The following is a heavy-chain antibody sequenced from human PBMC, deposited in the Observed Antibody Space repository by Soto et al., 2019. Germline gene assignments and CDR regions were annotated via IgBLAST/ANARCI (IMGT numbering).Heavy chain of an antibody. D-gene: IGHD3-10*01. CDR1: GYTFTRSG. J-gene: IGHJ6*02. V-gene: IGHV1-3*01. Sequence: ASVKVSCKASGYTFTRSGIHWVRQAPGQRLEWTGWINAGNGNTKYSEKFQGRVTITRDTSASTAYLELGSLRSEDTAVYYCASDEGELLLWFREKGMDVWGQGTTVTVSS. CDR3: ASDEGELLLWFREKGMDV. CDR2: INAGNGNT.